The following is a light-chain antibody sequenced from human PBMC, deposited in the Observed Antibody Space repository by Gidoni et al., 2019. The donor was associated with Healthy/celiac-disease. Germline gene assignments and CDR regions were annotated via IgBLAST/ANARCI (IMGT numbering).Light chain of an antibody. CDR1: QSVSSSD. V-gene: IGKV3-20*01. Sequence: IVLTQSPGTLSLSPGESATLSCRASQSVSSSDLAWYQQKPGQAPRLLIYGASSRATGIPDRGSGSGSGTDFTLTISRLEPEEWAVYYCQQYGSSPPWTFGQGTKVEIK. CDR3: QQYGSSPPWT. CDR2: GAS. J-gene: IGKJ1*01.